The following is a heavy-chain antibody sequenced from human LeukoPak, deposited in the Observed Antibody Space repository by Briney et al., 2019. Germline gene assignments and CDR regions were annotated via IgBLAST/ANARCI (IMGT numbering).Heavy chain of an antibody. V-gene: IGHV3-23*01. Sequence: GGTLTLSCAASRFICRNYYMSWVRQPPGKGLEWLSIISPTANSNYYAASVKRRFTIISANHSRTPYRQMTILTADDTAVYYCAKADATIGSAFDTWGQGTMVIVSS. CDR3: AKADATIGSAFDT. D-gene: IGHD3-16*01. CDR2: ISPTANSN. CDR1: RFICRNYY. J-gene: IGHJ3*02.